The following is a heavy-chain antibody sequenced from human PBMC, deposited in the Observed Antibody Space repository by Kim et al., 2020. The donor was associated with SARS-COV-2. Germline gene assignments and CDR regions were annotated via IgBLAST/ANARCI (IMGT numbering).Heavy chain of an antibody. CDR3: AKDAYYYYYGMDV. CDR1: GFTFSSYA. J-gene: IGHJ6*02. CDR2: IWYDGSNK. V-gene: IGHV3-33*06. Sequence: GGSLRLSCAASGFTFSSYAMHWVRQAPGKGLEWVAVIWYDGSNKYYADSVKGRFTISRDNSKNTLYLQMNSLRAEDTAVYYCAKDAYYYYYGMDVWGQGTTVTVSS.